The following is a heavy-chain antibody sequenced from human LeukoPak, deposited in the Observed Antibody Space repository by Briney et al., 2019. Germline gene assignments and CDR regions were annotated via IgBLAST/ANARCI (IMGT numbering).Heavy chain of an antibody. V-gene: IGHV3-23*01. CDR1: GFTFSSYA. D-gene: IGHD3-10*01. Sequence: GGSLSLSCAASGFTFSSYAMSWVRQAPGKGLEWFAAISGGSGSDTYYADAVKGRFTISSDNSKTTLYLEMNTLRAEDTAVYYCAKGSSSGRPYFFDYWGQGTLVTVSS. J-gene: IGHJ4*02. CDR3: AKGSSSGRPYFFDY. CDR2: ISGGSGSDT.